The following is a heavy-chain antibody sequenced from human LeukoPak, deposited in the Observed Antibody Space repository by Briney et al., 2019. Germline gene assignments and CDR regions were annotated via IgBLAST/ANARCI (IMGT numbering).Heavy chain of an antibody. D-gene: IGHD2-2*02. J-gene: IGHJ3*02. CDR1: GFNFRSYW. Sequence: GGSLRLFCGASGFNFRSYWMSWVRQAPGKGLEGGAVISYDGSNKYYADSVKGRFTISRDNSKNTLYLQMNSLRAEDTAVYYCARGSQPSYTSTGAFDIWGQGTMVTVSS. CDR3: ARGSQPSYTSTGAFDI. V-gene: IGHV3-30*03. CDR2: ISYDGSNK.